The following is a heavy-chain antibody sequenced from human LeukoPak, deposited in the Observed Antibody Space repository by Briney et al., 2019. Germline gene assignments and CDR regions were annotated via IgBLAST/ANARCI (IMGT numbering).Heavy chain of an antibody. V-gene: IGHV3-21*04. J-gene: IGHJ3*02. CDR1: GFTFSSYS. CDR2: ISSSSSYI. Sequence: GGSLRLSCAASGFTFSSYSMNWVRQAPGKGLEWVSSISSSSSYIYYADSVKGRFTISRDNAKNSLYLQMNSLRAEDTALYYCAGRLSSGYYRGAFDIWGQGTMVTVSS. CDR3: AGRLSSGYYRGAFDI. D-gene: IGHD3-22*01.